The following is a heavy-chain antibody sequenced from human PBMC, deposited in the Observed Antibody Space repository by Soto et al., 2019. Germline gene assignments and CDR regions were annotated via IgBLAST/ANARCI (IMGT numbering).Heavy chain of an antibody. CDR1: GFTFSSYA. D-gene: IGHD3-22*01. Sequence: GGSLRLSCAASGFTFSSYAMSWVRQAPGKGLEWVSAISGSGGSTYYADSVKGRFTISRDNSKNTLYLQMNSLRAEDTAVYYCAKDLGITMIVVVSRFDYWGQGTLVTVSS. J-gene: IGHJ4*02. CDR2: ISGSGGST. V-gene: IGHV3-23*01. CDR3: AKDLGITMIVVVSRFDY.